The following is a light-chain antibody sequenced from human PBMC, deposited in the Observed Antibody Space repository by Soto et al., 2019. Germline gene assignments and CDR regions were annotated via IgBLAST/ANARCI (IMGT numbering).Light chain of an antibody. V-gene: IGLV2-14*01. J-gene: IGLJ1*01. CDR2: EVS. CDR3: TSYTSSSTYV. Sequence: QSALTQPASVSGSPGQSITISCTGTSSDVGGYYFVSWYQQRPGKAPQLMIYEVSNRPSGVSNRFSGSKSGNTASLTISGLQAEDEAYYYCTSYTSSSTYVFGTGTKLTVL. CDR1: SSDVGGYYF.